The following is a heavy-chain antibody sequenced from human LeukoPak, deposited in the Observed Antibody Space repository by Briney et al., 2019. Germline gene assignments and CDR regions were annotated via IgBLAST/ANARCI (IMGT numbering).Heavy chain of an antibody. CDR1: GYTFTGYY. V-gene: IGHV1-2*04. D-gene: IGHD2-15*01. J-gene: IGHJ4*02. CDR2: INPNSGGP. CDR3: ARVGCSGGSCYQYYFDY. Sequence: ASVEVSCKASGYTFTGYYMHWVRQAPGQGLEWMGWINPNSGGPNYAQKFQGWVTMTRDTSISTAYMELSRLRSDDTAVYYCARVGCSGGSCYQYYFDYWGQGTLVTVSS.